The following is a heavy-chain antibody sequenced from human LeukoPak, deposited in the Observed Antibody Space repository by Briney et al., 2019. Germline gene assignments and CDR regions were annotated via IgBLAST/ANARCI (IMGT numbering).Heavy chain of an antibody. J-gene: IGHJ4*02. CDR3: ARGPRNWGFDY. CDR1: EYTFTAYD. Sequence: ASVKVSCKASEYTFTAYDINWVRQASGQGLEWMGWMNPNSGNTGYAQKFQGRVTMTRHTSISTAYMELSSLRSEDTAVYYCARGPRNWGFDYWGPGTLVTVSS. V-gene: IGHV1-8*01. D-gene: IGHD7-27*01. CDR2: MNPNSGNT.